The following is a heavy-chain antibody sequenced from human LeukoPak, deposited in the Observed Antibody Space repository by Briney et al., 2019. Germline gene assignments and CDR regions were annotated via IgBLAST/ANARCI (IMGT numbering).Heavy chain of an antibody. CDR2: ISPYNGNT. CDR3: AILVSAGSRDLDY. D-gene: IGHD2-2*01. J-gene: IGHJ4*02. V-gene: IGHV1-18*01. CDR1: GYTFTNYG. Sequence: ASVKVACKTSGYTFTNYGINWVRQAPGHGLEGVGWISPYNGNTNYAQKLQGRVTMTTDTSTSTAYMEVRSLRSDDTAIYYCAILVSAGSRDLDYWGQGTLVTVSS.